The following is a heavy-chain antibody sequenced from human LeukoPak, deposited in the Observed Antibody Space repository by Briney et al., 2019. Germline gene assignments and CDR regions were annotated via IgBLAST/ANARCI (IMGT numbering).Heavy chain of an antibody. CDR1: GGSISSGGYS. V-gene: IGHV4-30-4*07. J-gene: IGHJ6*03. CDR2: IYYSGST. CDR3: ARGYGWSGPYYYYYMDV. Sequence: SQTLSLTCAVSGGSISSGGYSWSWIRQPPGKGLEWIGYIYYSGSTYYNPSLKSRVTISVNTSKNQFSLQLNSVTPEDTAVYYCARGYGWSGPYYYYYMDVWGKGTTVTISS. D-gene: IGHD6-19*01.